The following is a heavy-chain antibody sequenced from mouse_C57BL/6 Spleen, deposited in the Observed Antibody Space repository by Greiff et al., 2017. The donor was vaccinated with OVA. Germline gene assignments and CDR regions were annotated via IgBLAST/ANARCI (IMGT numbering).Heavy chain of an antibody. CDR2: ISYDGSN. CDR3: AREGDSSGYENYAMDY. V-gene: IGHV3-6*01. D-gene: IGHD3-2*02. Sequence: EVQLQESGPGLVKPSQSLSLTCSVTGYSITSGYYWNWIRQFPGNKLEWMGYISYDGSNNYNPSLKNRISITRDTSKNQFFLKLNSVTTEDTATDYGAREGDSSGYENYAMDYWGQGTSVTVSS. CDR1: GYSITSGYY. J-gene: IGHJ4*01.